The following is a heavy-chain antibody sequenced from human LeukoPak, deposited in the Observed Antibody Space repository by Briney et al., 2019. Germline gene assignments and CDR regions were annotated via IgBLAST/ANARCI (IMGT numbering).Heavy chain of an antibody. D-gene: IGHD4-17*01. CDR1: GGSISSSSYY. J-gene: IGHJ4*02. Sequence: SETLSLTCTVSGGSISSSSYYWGWIRQPPGKGLEWIGSIYYSGSTYYNPSLKSRVTISVDTSKNQFSLKLSSVTAADTAVYYCARLGLTKVTSGVEYWGQGTLVTVSS. CDR2: IYYSGST. V-gene: IGHV4-39*01. CDR3: ARLGLTKVTSGVEY.